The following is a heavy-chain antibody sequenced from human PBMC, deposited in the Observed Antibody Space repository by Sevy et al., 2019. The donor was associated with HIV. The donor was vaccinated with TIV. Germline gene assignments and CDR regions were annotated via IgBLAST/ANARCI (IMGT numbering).Heavy chain of an antibody. V-gene: IGHV3-23*01. CDR3: AKGGGYCSSTSCYTFDY. D-gene: IGHD2-2*02. Sequence: GESLKISCAASGFTFSSYAMSWVRQAPGKGLEWVSAISGSGGSTYYADSVKGRFTISRDNSKNTLYLQMNSLRAEDTAVYYCAKGGGYCSSTSCYTFDYWGQGTLVTVSS. CDR1: GFTFSSYA. J-gene: IGHJ4*02. CDR2: ISGSGGST.